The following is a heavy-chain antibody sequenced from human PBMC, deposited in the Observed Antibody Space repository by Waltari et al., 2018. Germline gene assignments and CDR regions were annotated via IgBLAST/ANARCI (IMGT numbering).Heavy chain of an antibody. CDR1: GGSVSSGGYS. CDR3: ARDNGYGSHYFDY. V-gene: IGHV4-31*03. J-gene: IGHJ4*02. D-gene: IGHD3-10*01. CDR2: IYCSGST. Sequence: QVQLQESGPGLVKPSQSLSLTCTVSGGSVSSGGYSWSWIRPHPGKGLEWVGYIYCSGSTYYTPSVKSRVTISVDTSKNQFSLKLSSVTAADTAVYYCARDNGYGSHYFDYWGQGTLVTVSS.